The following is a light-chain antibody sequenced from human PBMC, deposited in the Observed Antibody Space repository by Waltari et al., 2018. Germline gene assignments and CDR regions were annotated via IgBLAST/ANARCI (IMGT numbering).Light chain of an antibody. V-gene: IGLV4-69*01. Sequence: QLVLTQSPSASASLGASVNLTCTLSSGHRSYAIAWHQQQPGKGPRFLMKVNSDGSHTKGDGIPDRFSGSSSGAERYLTISGLQSEDEADYYCQTWGTGIQVFGGGTKLSV. J-gene: IGLJ3*02. CDR1: SGHRSYA. CDR2: VNSDGSH. CDR3: QTWGTGIQV.